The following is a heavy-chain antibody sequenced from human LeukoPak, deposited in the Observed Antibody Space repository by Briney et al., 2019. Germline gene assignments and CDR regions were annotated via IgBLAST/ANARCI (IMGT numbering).Heavy chain of an antibody. CDR2: ISAYNGNT. CDR3: ARSSGMGYSHGQREDY. Sequence: GASVKVSCKASGYTFTSYGISWVRQAPGQGLEWMGWISAYNGNTNYAQKLQGRVTMTTDTSTSTAYMELRSLRSDDTAVYYCARSSGMGYSHGQREDYWGQGTLVTVSS. CDR1: GYTFTSYG. V-gene: IGHV1-18*01. D-gene: IGHD3-10*01. J-gene: IGHJ4*02.